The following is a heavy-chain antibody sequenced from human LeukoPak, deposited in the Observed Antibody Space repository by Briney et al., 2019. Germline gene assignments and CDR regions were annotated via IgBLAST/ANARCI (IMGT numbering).Heavy chain of an antibody. D-gene: IGHD6-13*01. V-gene: IGHV3-21*04. CDR1: GFTFSSYS. J-gene: IGHJ4*02. CDR2: ISSSSSYI. CDR3: ARGTLKAAATDFDY. Sequence: PGGSLRRSCAASGFTFSSYSMNWVRQAPGKGLEWVSSISSSSSYIYYADSVKGRFTISRDNAKNSLYLQMNSLRAEDTALYCCARGTLKAAATDFDYWGQGTLVTVSS.